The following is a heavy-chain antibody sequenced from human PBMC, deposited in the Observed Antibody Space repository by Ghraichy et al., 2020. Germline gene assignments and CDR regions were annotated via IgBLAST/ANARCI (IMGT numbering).Heavy chain of an antibody. Sequence: GGSLRLSCAASGFTFSSYSMNWVRQAPGKGLEWVSSISSSSSYIYYADSVKGRFTISRDNAKNSLYLQMNSLRAEDTAVYYCARDLSPLRYFDWLQPKSSYGMDVWGQGTTVTVSS. V-gene: IGHV3-21*01. D-gene: IGHD3-9*01. J-gene: IGHJ6*02. CDR2: ISSSSSYI. CDR1: GFTFSSYS. CDR3: ARDLSPLRYFDWLQPKSSYGMDV.